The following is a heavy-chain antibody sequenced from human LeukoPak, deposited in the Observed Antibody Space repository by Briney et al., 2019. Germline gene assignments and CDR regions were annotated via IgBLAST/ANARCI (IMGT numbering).Heavy chain of an antibody. V-gene: IGHV4-4*07. CDR1: GGSISGYY. Sequence: SETLSLTCTVSGGSISGYYWSWIRQPAGKGLEWIGHIGSTNYNPSLKSRVTVSVDTSKNQFSLRLSSVTAADTAVYYCARVGSIRFLEWLPPFDPWGQGTLVTVSS. CDR2: IGST. J-gene: IGHJ5*02. D-gene: IGHD3-3*01. CDR3: ARVGSIRFLEWLPPFDP.